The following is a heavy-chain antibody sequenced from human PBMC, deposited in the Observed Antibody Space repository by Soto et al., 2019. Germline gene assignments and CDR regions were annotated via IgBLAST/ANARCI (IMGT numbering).Heavy chain of an antibody. V-gene: IGHV4-34*01. J-gene: IGHJ4*02. Sequence: LSLTCAVYGGSFSGYYWSWIRQPPGKGLEWIGEINHSGSTNYNPSLKSRVTISVDTSKNQFSLKLSSVTAADTAVYYCARVRRSGYYDSSGYRDYWGQGTLVTVSS. D-gene: IGHD3-22*01. CDR1: GGSFSGYY. CDR2: INHSGST. CDR3: ARVRRSGYYDSSGYRDY.